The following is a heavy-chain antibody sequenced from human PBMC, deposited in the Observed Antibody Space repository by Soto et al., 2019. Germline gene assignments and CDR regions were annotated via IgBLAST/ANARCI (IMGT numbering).Heavy chain of an antibody. J-gene: IGHJ4*02. Sequence: PSETLSLTCTVSGGSISSYYWSWIRQPPGKGLEWIGYIYYSGSTNYNPPLKSRVTISVDTSKNQFSLKLSSVTAADTAVYYWARDSYGSGAVDYWGQGTLVTVSS. V-gene: IGHV4-59*01. CDR1: GGSISSYY. CDR3: ARDSYGSGAVDY. D-gene: IGHD3-10*01. CDR2: IYYSGST.